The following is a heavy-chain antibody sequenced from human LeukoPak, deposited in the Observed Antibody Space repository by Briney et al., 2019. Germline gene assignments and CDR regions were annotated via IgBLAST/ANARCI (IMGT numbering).Heavy chain of an antibody. CDR3: AKTPLWFGELIGYYFDY. J-gene: IGHJ4*02. Sequence: GGSLRLSCAASGFTFSSYAMSWVRQAPGKGLEWVSAISGSGGSTYYADSVKGRFTISRDNSKNTLYLQMNSLRAEDTAVYYCAKTPLWFGELIGYYFDYWGQGTLVTVSS. D-gene: IGHD3-10*01. V-gene: IGHV3-23*01. CDR1: GFTFSSYA. CDR2: ISGSGGST.